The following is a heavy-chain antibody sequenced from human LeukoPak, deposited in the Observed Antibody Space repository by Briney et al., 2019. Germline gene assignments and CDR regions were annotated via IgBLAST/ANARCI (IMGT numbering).Heavy chain of an antibody. J-gene: IGHJ2*01. Sequence: ASVKFSFKASGGTFSIYAISWVRQAPGQGLEWMGGIIPIFGTASYAQKFQGRVTITTDESTPTAYMELSSLRSEDTAMSYCAAPADCSSASCYTWYWYIDLWSRGTLVTVYS. CDR2: IIPIFGTA. D-gene: IGHD2-2*02. CDR3: AAPADCSSASCYTWYWYIDL. V-gene: IGHV1-69*05. CDR1: GGTFSIYA.